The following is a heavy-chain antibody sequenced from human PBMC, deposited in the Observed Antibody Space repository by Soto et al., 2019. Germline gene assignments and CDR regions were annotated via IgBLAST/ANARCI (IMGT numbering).Heavy chain of an antibody. D-gene: IGHD6-25*01. J-gene: IGHJ4*02. V-gene: IGHV1-69*13. CDR2: IIPIFGTA. CDR1: GGTFSSYA. Sequence: SVKVSCKASGGTFSSYAISWVRQAPGQGLEWMGGIIPIFGTANYAQKFQGRVTITADESTSTAYMELSSLRSEDTAVYYCARLGMKINPTSHSSECGWGQGTLVTVSS. CDR3: ARLGMKINPTSHSSECG.